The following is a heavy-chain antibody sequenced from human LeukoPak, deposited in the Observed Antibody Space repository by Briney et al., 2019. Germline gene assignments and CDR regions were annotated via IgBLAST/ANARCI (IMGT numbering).Heavy chain of an antibody. J-gene: IGHJ4*02. V-gene: IGHV4-34*01. CDR3: ARLRRMVRGGWKGYYFDY. D-gene: IGHD3-10*01. CDR1: GGSFSGYY. CDR2: INHSGST. Sequence: PSETLSLTCAVYGGSFSGYYWSWIRQPPGKGLEWIGEINHSGSTNYNPSLKSRVTISVDTSKNQFSLKLSSVTAADTAVYCCARLRRMVRGGWKGYYFDYWGQGTLVTVSS.